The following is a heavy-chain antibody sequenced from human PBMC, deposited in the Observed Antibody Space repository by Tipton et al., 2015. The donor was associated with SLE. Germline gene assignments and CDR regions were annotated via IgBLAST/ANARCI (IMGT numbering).Heavy chain of an antibody. Sequence: TLSLTCTVSGGSISSSSYYWGWIRQPPGKGLEWIGNIYYSGSTFYSPSLKSRVTISVDTSKNQFSLKLSSVTAADTAVYYCRGYYSSGTYYWNDYWGQGTLVTVSS. V-gene: IGHV4-39*01. CDR2: IYYSGST. CDR3: RGYYSSGTYYWNDY. CDR1: GGSISSSSYY. J-gene: IGHJ4*02. D-gene: IGHD3-10*01.